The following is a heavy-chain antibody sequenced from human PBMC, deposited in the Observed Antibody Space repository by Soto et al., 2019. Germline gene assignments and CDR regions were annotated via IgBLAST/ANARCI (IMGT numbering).Heavy chain of an antibody. J-gene: IGHJ5*02. CDR3: ARAGYCSGWYNWFDP. D-gene: IGHD6-19*01. CDR1: GDSVSSNSSA. CDR2: TYYRSKWYN. Sequence: SPTLSLTCPISGDSVSSNSSAWNWIRQSPSRGLEWLGRTYYRSKWYNDYAVPVKSRITINPDTSKNQFSLQLNSVTPEDTAVYYCARAGYCSGWYNWFDPWGQGTLVTVSS. V-gene: IGHV6-1*01.